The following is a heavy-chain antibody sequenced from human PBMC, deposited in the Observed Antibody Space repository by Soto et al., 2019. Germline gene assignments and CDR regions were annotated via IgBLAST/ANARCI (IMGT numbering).Heavy chain of an antibody. Sequence: PGGSLRLSCAASGFTFSSYAMSWVRQAPGKALEWVSGISDTGVSTYYADSVKGRVTISSDKSNNTLTLQMNSLRAEDTALYYCAKSYVIYSSSPVAMAVWGQGTTVTVSS. J-gene: IGHJ6*02. CDR1: GFTFSSYA. CDR2: ISDTGVST. CDR3: AKSYVIYSSSPVAMAV. V-gene: IGHV3-23*01. D-gene: IGHD6-6*01.